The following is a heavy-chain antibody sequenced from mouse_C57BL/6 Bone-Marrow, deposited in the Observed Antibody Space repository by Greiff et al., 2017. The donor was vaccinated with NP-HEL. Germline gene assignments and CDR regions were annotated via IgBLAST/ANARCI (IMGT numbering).Heavy chain of an antibody. D-gene: IGHD3-2*02. V-gene: IGHV1-81*01. CDR1: GYTFTSYG. Sequence: VQLQQSGAELARPGASVKLSCKASGYTFTSYGISWVKQRTGQGLEWIGEIYPRSGNTYYNEKFKGKATLTADKSSSTAYMELRSLTSEDSAVYFCARGQLRLRWFAYWGQGTLVTVSA. CDR2: IYPRSGNT. CDR3: ARGQLRLRWFAY. J-gene: IGHJ3*01.